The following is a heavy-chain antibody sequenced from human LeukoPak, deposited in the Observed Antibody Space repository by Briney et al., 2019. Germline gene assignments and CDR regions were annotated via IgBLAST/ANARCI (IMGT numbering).Heavy chain of an antibody. Sequence: PGRSLRLSCAASGFTFSSYAMHWVRQAPGKGLEWVAVISYDGSNKYYADSVKGRFTISRDNSKNTLYLQMNSPRAEDTAVYYCAKAVYGSGSFLPGDWGQGTLATVSS. CDR1: GFTFSSYA. J-gene: IGHJ4*02. D-gene: IGHD3-10*01. V-gene: IGHV3-30-3*01. CDR2: ISYDGSNK. CDR3: AKAVYGSGSFLPGD.